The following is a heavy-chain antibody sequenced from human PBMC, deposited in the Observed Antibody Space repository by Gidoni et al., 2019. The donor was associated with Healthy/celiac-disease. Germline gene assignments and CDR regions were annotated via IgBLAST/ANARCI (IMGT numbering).Heavy chain of an antibody. CDR3: ARHSLPGLIVATLFDY. CDR2: IYYSGRT. D-gene: IGHD5-12*01. J-gene: IGHJ4*02. V-gene: IGHV4-39*01. CDR1: GGSISSSSYH. Sequence: QLQLQESGPGLVKPSETLSLTCTVSGGSISSSSYHWGWIRQPPGKGLEWIGSIYYSGRTYYNPSLKSRVTISVDTSKNQFSLKLSSVTAADTAVYYCARHSLPGLIVATLFDYWGQGTLVTVSS.